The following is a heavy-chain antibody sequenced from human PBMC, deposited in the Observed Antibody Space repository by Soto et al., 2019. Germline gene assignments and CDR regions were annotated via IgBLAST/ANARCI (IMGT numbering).Heavy chain of an antibody. J-gene: IGHJ6*02. CDR2: IIPIFGTA. CDR1: GGTFSSYS. Sequence: SVKVSCKASGGTFSSYSISWVRPAPGQGLEWMGGIIPIFGTANYAQKFQGRVTITADESTSTAYMELSSLRSEDTAVYYCARGEVVVVPAAMGIYYCMDVWGQGTTVTVSS. D-gene: IGHD2-2*01. V-gene: IGHV1-69*13. CDR3: ARGEVVVVPAAMGIYYCMDV.